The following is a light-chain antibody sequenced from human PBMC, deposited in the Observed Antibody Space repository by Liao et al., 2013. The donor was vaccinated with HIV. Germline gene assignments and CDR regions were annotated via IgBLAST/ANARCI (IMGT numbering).Light chain of an antibody. V-gene: IGLV3-1*01. CDR1: KLGDKY. J-gene: IGLJ1*01. CDR2: YDS. CDR3: QLWDSSSDHYV. Sequence: SYELIQPPSVSVSPGQTASIPCSGDKLGDKYACWYQQKPGQSPMLVIYYDSDRPSGIPERFSGSYSGNTATLTISRVEAGDEADYYCQLWDSSSDHYVFGTGTKVTVL.